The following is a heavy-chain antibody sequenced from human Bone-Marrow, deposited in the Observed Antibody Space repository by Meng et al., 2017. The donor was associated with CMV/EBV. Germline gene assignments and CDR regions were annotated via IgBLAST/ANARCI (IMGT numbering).Heavy chain of an antibody. J-gene: IGHJ6*02. CDR1: GFTFSSYW. V-gene: IGHV3-74*01. Sequence: GESLKISCAASGFTFSSYWMHWVRQAPGKGLVWVSRINSDGSSTSYADSVRGRFTISRDNAKNTLYLQMNSLRAEDTAVYYCASCCGYSYSTNYYYYGMDVWGQGTTVTVSS. CDR3: ASCCGYSYSTNYYYYGMDV. D-gene: IGHD6-13*01. CDR2: INSDGSST.